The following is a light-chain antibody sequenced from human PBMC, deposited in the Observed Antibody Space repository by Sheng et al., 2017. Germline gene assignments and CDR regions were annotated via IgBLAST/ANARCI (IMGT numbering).Light chain of an antibody. J-gene: IGKJ1*01. V-gene: IGKV3-15*01. CDR2: GAS. CDR3: QQYNNWPPGT. Sequence: EIVMTQSPATLSVSPGERATLSCRASQSVSGNLAWYQQKPGQAPRLLIYGASTRATGFPARFSGSGSGTDFTLTISSLEPEDFAVYYCQQYNNWPPGTFGPGTKLEI. CDR1: QSVSGN.